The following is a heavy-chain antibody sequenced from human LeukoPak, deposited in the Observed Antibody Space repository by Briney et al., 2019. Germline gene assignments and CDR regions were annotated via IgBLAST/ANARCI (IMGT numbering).Heavy chain of an antibody. Sequence: GGSLRLSCAASGFTFSNYGMHWVRQAPGKGLQWVAVISYDGSNKYYADSVKGRFTISRDNSKNTLYLQMNSLRADDTAVYYCTKVASTGFIAYYFDYWGQGTLVTVSS. D-gene: IGHD3-16*02. J-gene: IGHJ4*02. CDR1: GFTFSNYG. CDR2: ISYDGSNK. V-gene: IGHV3-30*18. CDR3: TKVASTGFIAYYFDY.